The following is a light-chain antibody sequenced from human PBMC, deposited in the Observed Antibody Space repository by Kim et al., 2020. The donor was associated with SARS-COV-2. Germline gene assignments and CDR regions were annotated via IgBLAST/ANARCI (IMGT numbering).Light chain of an antibody. CDR3: KSRGTSGNVV. CDR2: GKN. CDR1: SLRGYY. Sequence: VALGQTVRITFRGDSLRGYYATWYQQKPGQAPVRVSYGKNNRPSGIPDRFAGSSSGNTASLTITGAQAEDEADYYCKSRGTSGNVVFGGGTKLTVL. J-gene: IGLJ2*01. V-gene: IGLV3-19*01.